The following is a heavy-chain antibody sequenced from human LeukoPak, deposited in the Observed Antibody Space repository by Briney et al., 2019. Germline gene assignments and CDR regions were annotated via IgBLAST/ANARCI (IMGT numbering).Heavy chain of an antibody. CDR1: GYTFTSYG. J-gene: IGHJ6*03. Sequence: ASVKVSCKASGYTFTSYGISWVRQAPGQGLEWMGWISAYNGNTNYAQKLQGRVTMTTDTSTSTAYMELRSLRSDDTAVYYCATTYYYGSGSYGFPYYYYYYMDVWGKGTTVTISS. V-gene: IGHV1-18*01. CDR3: ATTYYYGSGSYGFPYYYYYYMDV. CDR2: ISAYNGNT. D-gene: IGHD3-10*01.